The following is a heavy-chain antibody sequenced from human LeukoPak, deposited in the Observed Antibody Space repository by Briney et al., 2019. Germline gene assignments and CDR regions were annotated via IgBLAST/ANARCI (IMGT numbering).Heavy chain of an antibody. D-gene: IGHD5-18*01. V-gene: IGHV1-3*01. CDR3: AREDLDTAMATGAFDY. Sequence: ASVKVSCKASGYTFTIYAMHWVRQAPGQRLEWMGWINAGNGNTKYSQKFQGRVTITRDTSASTAYMELSSLRSEDTAVYYCAREDLDTAMATGAFDYWGQGTLVTVSS. CDR1: GYTFTIYA. CDR2: INAGNGNT. J-gene: IGHJ4*02.